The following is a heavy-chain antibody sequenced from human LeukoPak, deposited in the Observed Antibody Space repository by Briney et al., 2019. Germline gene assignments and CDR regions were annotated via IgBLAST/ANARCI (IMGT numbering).Heavy chain of an antibody. J-gene: IGHJ4*02. CDR3: AVNYCSSTSCHDC. CDR1: VYTSTSNS. D-gene: IGHD2-2*01. V-gene: IGHV1-18*01. Sequence: GASVKVSCKASVYTSTSNSSSSVRQAPGQRLERLGWISAYNGNTNYAQKLQGRVTMTTDTSTSTAYMELRSLRSDDTAVYYCAVNYCSSTSCHDCWGQRTLVTVSS. CDR2: ISAYNGNT.